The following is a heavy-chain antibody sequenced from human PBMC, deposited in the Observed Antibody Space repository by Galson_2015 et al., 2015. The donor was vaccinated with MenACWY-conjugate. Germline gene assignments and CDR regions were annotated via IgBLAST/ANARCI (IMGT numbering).Heavy chain of an antibody. J-gene: IGHJ4*02. CDR3: ARDNNWSFDS. D-gene: IGHD1-1*01. V-gene: IGHV3-74*01. CDR2: IKADGSFS. CDR1: GFTFNNYW. Sequence: SLRLSCAASGFTFNNYWMHWARQPPGKGLEWISYIKADGSFSNYADSVKGRFTISTDNAKNMVYLQMGGLGDEDTAVYFCARDNNWSFDSWGQGTLVTVSS.